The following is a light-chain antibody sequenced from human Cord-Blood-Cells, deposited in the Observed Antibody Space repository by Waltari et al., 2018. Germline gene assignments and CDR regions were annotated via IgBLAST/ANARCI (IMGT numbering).Light chain of an antibody. Sequence: DIQMTQSPYTLYASVGDRVTITCRARQSISSWLAWYQQKPGKAPKLLIYKASSLESGVPSRFSCSGSGTEFTLTISSLQPDDFATYYCQQYNSYLYTFGQGTKLEIK. CDR1: QSISSW. CDR2: KAS. V-gene: IGKV1-5*03. J-gene: IGKJ2*01. CDR3: QQYNSYLYT.